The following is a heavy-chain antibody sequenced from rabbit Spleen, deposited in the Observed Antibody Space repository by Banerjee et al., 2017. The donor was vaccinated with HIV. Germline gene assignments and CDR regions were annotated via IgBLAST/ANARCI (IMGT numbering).Heavy chain of an antibody. V-gene: IGHV1S47*01. D-gene: IGHD2-1*01. Sequence: QEQVVESGGGLVQPGGSLKLSCKASGFDFSVYGLSWVRQAPGKGLEWIGYIEPIFGRTYYASCANGRFTISSHNAQNTLYLQLNSLTAADTATYFCVRDLGYDDYSEKGYFNLWGQGTLVTVS. CDR1: GFDFSVYG. CDR3: VRDLGYDDYSEKGYFNL. J-gene: IGHJ4*01. CDR2: IEPIFGRT.